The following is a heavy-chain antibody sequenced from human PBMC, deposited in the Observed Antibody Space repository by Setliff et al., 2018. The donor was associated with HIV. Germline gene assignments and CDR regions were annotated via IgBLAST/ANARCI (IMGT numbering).Heavy chain of an antibody. CDR3: ARQGNIVVVTSFDY. CDR1: GGSISTSNYY. J-gene: IGHJ4*02. D-gene: IGHD2-21*02. CDR2: VDYTGST. V-gene: IGHV4-39*07. Sequence: SLTCTVSGGSISTSNYYWGWVRQPPGKGLEWVGNVDYTGSTYYNPSLKSRVTISVDTSKNQFSLRLNPVTAADTAVYYCARQGNIVVVTSFDYWGQRTLVTVSS.